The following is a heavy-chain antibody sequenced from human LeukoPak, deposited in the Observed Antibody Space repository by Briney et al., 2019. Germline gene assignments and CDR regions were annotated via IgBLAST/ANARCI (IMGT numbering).Heavy chain of an antibody. CDR2: ISGSGGYT. V-gene: IGHV3-23*01. J-gene: IGHJ4*02. CDR1: GFTFSSYA. Sequence: QPGGSLRLSCAASGFTFSSYAMSWVRQAPGKGLEWVSAISGSGGYTYYADSVKGRFTISRDISKNTLYLQMSSLRAEDTAVYYCARRAGGYSHPYDYWGQGVLVTVSS. D-gene: IGHD4-23*01. CDR3: ARRAGGYSHPYDY.